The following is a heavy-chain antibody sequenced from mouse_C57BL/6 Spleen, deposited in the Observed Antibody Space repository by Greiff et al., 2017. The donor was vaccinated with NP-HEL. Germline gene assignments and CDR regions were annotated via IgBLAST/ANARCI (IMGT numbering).Heavy chain of an antibody. Sequence: EVQLQQSGGGLVKPGGSLKLSCAASGFTFSDYGMHWVRQAPEKGLEWVAYISSGSSTIYYADTVKGRFTISRDNAKNTLYLQMTSLRSEDTAMYYCARIRYGSLDYWGQGTTLTVSS. CDR2: ISSGSSTI. CDR3: ARIRYGSLDY. V-gene: IGHV5-17*01. J-gene: IGHJ2*01. CDR1: GFTFSDYG. D-gene: IGHD1-1*01.